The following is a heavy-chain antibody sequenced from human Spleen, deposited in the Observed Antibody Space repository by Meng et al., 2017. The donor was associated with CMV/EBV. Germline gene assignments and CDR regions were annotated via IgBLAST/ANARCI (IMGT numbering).Heavy chain of an antibody. Sequence: GGSLRLSCAASGFTFSNYEMNWVRQAPGKGLEWVSYISSSGSTIHYADSVKGRFTISRDNAKSSLYLQMDSLRAEDTAVYYCAGFGVAITNGLDVWGRGTTVTVSS. J-gene: IGHJ6*02. D-gene: IGHD3-3*01. V-gene: IGHV3-48*03. CDR3: AGFGVAITNGLDV. CDR1: GFTFSNYE. CDR2: ISSSGSTI.